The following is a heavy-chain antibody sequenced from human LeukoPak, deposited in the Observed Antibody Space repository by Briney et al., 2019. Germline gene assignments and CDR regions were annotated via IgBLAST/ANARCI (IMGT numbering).Heavy chain of an antibody. CDR3: AKGLYM. CDR1: GFTFSSSY. V-gene: IGHV3-7*04. CDR2: INQDGSQI. D-gene: IGHD2-2*02. Sequence: GGSLRLSCAASGFTFSSSYMNWVRQIPGKGLEWVGNINQDGSQIYHVDSVKGRFTISRDNDKNSLYLEMNSLRAEDTAVYYCAKGLYMGGQGTLVTVSS. J-gene: IGHJ4*02.